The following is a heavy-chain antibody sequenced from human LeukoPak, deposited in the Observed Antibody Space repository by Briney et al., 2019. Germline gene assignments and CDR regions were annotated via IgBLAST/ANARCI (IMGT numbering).Heavy chain of an antibody. J-gene: IGHJ5*02. CDR3: AKDQSRIAAAGNDWFDP. CDR1: GFTFSTYA. Sequence: GGSLRLSCAASGFTFSTYAIHWVRQAPGKGLEWVSAISGSGGSTYYADSVKGRFTISRDNSKNTLYLQMNSLRAEDTAVYYCAKDQSRIAAAGNDWFDPWGQGTLVTVSS. D-gene: IGHD6-13*01. V-gene: IGHV3-23*01. CDR2: ISGSGGST.